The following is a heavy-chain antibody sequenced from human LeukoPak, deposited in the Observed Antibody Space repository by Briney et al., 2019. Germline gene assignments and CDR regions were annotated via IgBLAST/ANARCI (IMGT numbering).Heavy chain of an antibody. J-gene: IGHJ4*02. D-gene: IGHD3-22*01. CDR2: INPSGGST. V-gene: IGHV1-46*03. CDR3: AXEGYGYYYDSSGYKKXGGFXX. Sequence: GASVKVSCKASGYTFTSYYMHWVRQAPGQGLEWMGIINPSGGSTSYAQKFQGRVTMTRDTSTSTVYMELSSLRSEDTAVYYCAXEGYGYYYDSSGYKKXGGFXXXGQGTLVT. CDR1: GYTFTSYY.